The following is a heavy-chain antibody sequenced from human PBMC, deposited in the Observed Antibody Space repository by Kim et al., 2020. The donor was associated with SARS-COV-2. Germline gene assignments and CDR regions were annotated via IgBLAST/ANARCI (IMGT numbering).Heavy chain of an antibody. J-gene: IGHJ4*02. Sequence: NRDGSSTRYADSVKGRFTISRDDAKNTLYLQMNSLRAEDTAVYYCAGALSLWGQGTLVTVSS. D-gene: IGHD3-16*02. CDR3: AGALSL. V-gene: IGHV3-74*01. CDR2: NRDGSST.